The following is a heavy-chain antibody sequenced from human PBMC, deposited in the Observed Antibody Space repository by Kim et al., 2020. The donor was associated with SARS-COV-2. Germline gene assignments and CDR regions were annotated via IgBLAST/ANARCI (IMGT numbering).Heavy chain of an antibody. V-gene: IGHV1-3*01. CDR1: GYTFTSYA. CDR3: ARAAEGATAMVPYYYYYGMDV. D-gene: IGHD5-18*01. J-gene: IGHJ6*02. Sequence: ASVKVSCKASGYTFTSYAMHWVRQAPGQRLEWMGWINAGNGNTKYSQKFQGRVTITRDTSASTAYMELSSLRSEDTAVYYCARAAEGATAMVPYYYYYGMDVWGQGTTVTVSS. CDR2: INAGNGNT.